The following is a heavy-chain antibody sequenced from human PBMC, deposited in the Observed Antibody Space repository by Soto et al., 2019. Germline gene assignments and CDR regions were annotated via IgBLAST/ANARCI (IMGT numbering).Heavy chain of an antibody. V-gene: IGHV3-74*01. CDR1: GFTFSNYW. Sequence: GGSLRLSCAASGFTFSNYWMHWVRQAPGKGLVWVSRINSDGSSTSYADSVKGRFTISRDNAKNTLYLQMYSLRGEDTAVYYCARDPAPSGWYDYWGQGTLVTVSS. J-gene: IGHJ4*02. D-gene: IGHD6-19*01. CDR2: INSDGSST. CDR3: ARDPAPSGWYDY.